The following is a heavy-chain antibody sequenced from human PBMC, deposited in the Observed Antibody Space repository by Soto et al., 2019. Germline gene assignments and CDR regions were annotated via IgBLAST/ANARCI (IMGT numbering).Heavy chain of an antibody. J-gene: IGHJ6*02. Sequence: GESLKISCKRSGYSFTSYWISWVRQMPGKGLGWMGWIDPSDSYTNYSPSFQGHVTISADKSISTAYLQWSSLKASDTAMYYCARPIAAAGPLDYGMYVCGQGTPVT. D-gene: IGHD6-13*01. V-gene: IGHV5-10-1*01. CDR2: IDPSDSYT. CDR1: GYSFTSYW. CDR3: ARPIAAAGPLDYGMYV.